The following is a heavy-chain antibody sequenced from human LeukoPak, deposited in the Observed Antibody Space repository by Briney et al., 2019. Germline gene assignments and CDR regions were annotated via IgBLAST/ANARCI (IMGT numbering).Heavy chain of an antibody. D-gene: IGHD1-26*01. Sequence: ASVKVSCKASGGTFSSYSISWVRQAPGQGLDWMGGIIPIFGKANYAQKFQGRVTITTDESTSTAYMELSSLRSEDTAVYYCAISSPPPHRGSYYGCDYWGQGTLVTVSS. CDR2: IIPIFGKA. CDR3: AISSPPPHRGSYYGCDY. CDR1: GGTFSSYS. V-gene: IGHV1-69*05. J-gene: IGHJ4*02.